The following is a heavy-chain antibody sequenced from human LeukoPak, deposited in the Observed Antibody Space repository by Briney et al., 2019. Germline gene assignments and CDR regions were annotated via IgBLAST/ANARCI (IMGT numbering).Heavy chain of an antibody. CDR2: MNPNSGNT. CDR3: ARGRSIAAAVPGY. V-gene: IGHV1-8*01. Sequence: ASVKVSCKASGHTFTSYDINWVRQATGQGLEWMGWMNPNSGNTGYAQKFQGRVTMTRNTSISTAYMELSSLRSEDTAVYYCARGRSIAAAVPGYWGQGTLVTDSS. D-gene: IGHD6-13*01. J-gene: IGHJ4*02. CDR1: GHTFTSYD.